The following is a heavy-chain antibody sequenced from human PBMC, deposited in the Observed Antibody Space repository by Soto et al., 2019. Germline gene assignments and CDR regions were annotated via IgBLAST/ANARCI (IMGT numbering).Heavy chain of an antibody. V-gene: IGHV1-69*01. CDR2: IIPIFGTA. CDR1: GGTFSSYA. CDR3: ARGKGPGIAVADYYFDY. D-gene: IGHD6-19*01. J-gene: IGHJ4*02. Sequence: QVQLVQSGAEVKKPGSSVKVSCKASGGTFSSYAISWVRQAPGQGLEWMGGIIPIFGTANYAQKFQGRVTITADESTSTAYMELSSLRSEDTAVYYCARGKGPGIAVADYYFDYWGQGTLVTVSS.